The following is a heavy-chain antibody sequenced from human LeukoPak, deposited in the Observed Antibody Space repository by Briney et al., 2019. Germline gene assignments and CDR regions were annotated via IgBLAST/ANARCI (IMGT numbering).Heavy chain of an antibody. CDR2: IIPILGIA. J-gene: IGHJ4*02. V-gene: IGHV1-69*04. CDR3: ARDILAFTSDAY. CDR1: GGTFSSYA. Sequence: ASVKVSCKASGGTFSSYAISWVRQAAGQGLEWMGRIIPILGIANYAQKFQGRVTITADKSTSTAYMELSSLRTEDTAVYYCARDILAFTSDAYWGQGTLVTVSS. D-gene: IGHD3-3*02.